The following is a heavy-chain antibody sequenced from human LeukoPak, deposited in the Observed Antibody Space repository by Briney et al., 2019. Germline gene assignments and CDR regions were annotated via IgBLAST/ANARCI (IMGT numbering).Heavy chain of an antibody. V-gene: IGHV3-30*01. CDR1: GFTFSHYA. Sequence: GRSLRLSCAASGFTFSHYAMHWVRRPPGKGLEWVAFVSAEGDRRYYADSVKGRFTISRDDSKTSLYLQMNSLRVEDTALYYCARDLTNHYSFDRWGQGALVTVSS. CDR2: VSAEGDRR. CDR3: ARDLTNHYSFDR. J-gene: IGHJ4*02. D-gene: IGHD2-15*01.